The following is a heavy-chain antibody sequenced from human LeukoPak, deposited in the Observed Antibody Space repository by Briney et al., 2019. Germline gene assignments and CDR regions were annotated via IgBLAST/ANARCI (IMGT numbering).Heavy chain of an antibody. Sequence: RASETLSLTCTVSGGSISDYYWTWIRQPPGKGLEWIAYIHSSGSTNYNPSLKSRVIISVDTSRSQLSLKLSSVTAADTAVYYCVRIEGDNSLDYWGQGTLVTVSS. D-gene: IGHD3-16*01. CDR2: IHSSGST. CDR3: VRIEGDNSLDY. CDR1: GGSISDYY. J-gene: IGHJ4*02. V-gene: IGHV4-59*01.